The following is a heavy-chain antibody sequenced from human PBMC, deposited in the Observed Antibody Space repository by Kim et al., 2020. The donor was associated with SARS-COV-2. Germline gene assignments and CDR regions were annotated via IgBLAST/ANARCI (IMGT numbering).Heavy chain of an antibody. CDR1: GFTFSDYY. D-gene: IGHD3-10*01. V-gene: IGHV3-11*06. Sequence: GGSLRLSCAASGFTFSDYYMSWIRQAPGKGLEWVSYISSSSSYTNYADSVKGRFTISRDNAKNSLYLQMNSLRAEDTAVYYCARVRGTMVRGPTTPTKNYYYYYGMDVWGQGTTVTVSS. J-gene: IGHJ6*02. CDR3: ARVRGTMVRGPTTPTKNYYYYYGMDV. CDR2: ISSSSSYT.